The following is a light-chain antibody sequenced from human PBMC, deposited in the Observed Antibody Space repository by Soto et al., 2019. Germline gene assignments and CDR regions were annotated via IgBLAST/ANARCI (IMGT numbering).Light chain of an antibody. CDR1: SSDVGGYNY. Sequence: QSALTQPASVSGSPGQSITISCTGTSSDVGGYNYVSWYQQHPGKAPKLMISEVSTRPSGVANRLSGSKSGNTASLTISGLQAEDEADYYCSSYTGSSTPYVFGTGTKLTVL. J-gene: IGLJ1*01. V-gene: IGLV2-14*01. CDR3: SSYTGSSTPYV. CDR2: EVS.